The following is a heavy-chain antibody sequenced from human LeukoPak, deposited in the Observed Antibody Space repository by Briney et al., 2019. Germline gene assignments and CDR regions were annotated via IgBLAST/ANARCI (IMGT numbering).Heavy chain of an antibody. CDR2: IHPSGNI. CDR3: TRGLDTWKQGY. J-gene: IGHJ4*02. D-gene: IGHD1-1*01. Sequence: SETLSLTXGVSGGSFSDYYWSWIRQSPGKGLEWIGEIHPSGNIHHNPSLMSRATISVDTSKNQFSLMLTSVTAADMAVYYCTRGLDTWKQGYWGQGILVTVSS. CDR1: GGSFSDYY. V-gene: IGHV4-34*04.